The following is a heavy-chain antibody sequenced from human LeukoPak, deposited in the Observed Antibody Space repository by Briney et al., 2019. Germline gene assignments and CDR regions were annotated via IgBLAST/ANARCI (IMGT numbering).Heavy chain of an antibody. Sequence: SETLSLTCTVSGDSISSSSYYWGWIRQPPGKGLEWIGSIYYSGNTYYNPSLKSRVTISADTSKNQFSLKLSSVTAADTAVYYCARGKRAYIVAVTLFDYWGQGTLVTVSS. V-gene: IGHV4-39*01. CDR3: ARGKRAYIVAVTLFDY. CDR1: GDSISSSSYY. D-gene: IGHD5-12*01. J-gene: IGHJ4*02. CDR2: IYYSGNT.